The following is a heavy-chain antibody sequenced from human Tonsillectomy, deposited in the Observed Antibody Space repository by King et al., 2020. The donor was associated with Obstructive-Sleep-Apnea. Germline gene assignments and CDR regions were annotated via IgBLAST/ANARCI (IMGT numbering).Heavy chain of an antibody. J-gene: IGHJ3*02. D-gene: IGHD7-27*01. CDR3: ARDRGITGDLEAFDI. CDR1: GFTFSSYS. Sequence: VQLVESGGGLVKPGGSLRLSCAASGFTFSSYSMNWVRQAPGKGLEWVSSISSSSGYIYYADSVKGRFTISRDNAKNPLYLQMNSLRAEDTAVYYCARDRGITGDLEAFDIWGQGTMVTVSS. V-gene: IGHV3-21*01. CDR2: ISSSSGYI.